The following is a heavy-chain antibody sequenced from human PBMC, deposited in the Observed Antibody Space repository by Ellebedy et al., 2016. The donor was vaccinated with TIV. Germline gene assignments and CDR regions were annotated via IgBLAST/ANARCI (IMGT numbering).Heavy chain of an antibody. CDR1: GFNFGDYS. CDR2: INAGGERI. D-gene: IGHD6-13*01. Sequence: PGGSLRLSCAGSGFNFGDYSMNWVRQAPGKGLEWLSYINAGGERIYYADSVKGRFTISRDNARNILYLHMNSLRDEDTAVYYCASRAASWYSDNNWFDPWGQGSPVTVSS. V-gene: IGHV3-48*02. CDR3: ASRAASWYSDNNWFDP. J-gene: IGHJ5*02.